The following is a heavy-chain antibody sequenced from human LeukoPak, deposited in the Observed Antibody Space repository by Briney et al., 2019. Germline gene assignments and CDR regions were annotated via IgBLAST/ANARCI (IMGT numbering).Heavy chain of an antibody. V-gene: IGHV1-69*05. CDR3: ARAVVAATDYYYYYMDV. CDR1: GYTFIDYY. D-gene: IGHD2-15*01. CDR2: IIPIFGTA. J-gene: IGHJ6*03. Sequence: ASVKVSCKASGYTFIDYYMHWVRQAPGQGLEWMGGIIPIFGTANYAQKFQGRVTITTDESTSTAYMELSSLRSEDTAVYYCARAVVAATDYYYYYMDVWGKGTTVTVSS.